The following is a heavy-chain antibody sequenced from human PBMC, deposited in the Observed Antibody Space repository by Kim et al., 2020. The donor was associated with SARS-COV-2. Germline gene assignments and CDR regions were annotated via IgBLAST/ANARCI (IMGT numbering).Heavy chain of an antibody. V-gene: IGHV4-59*09. D-gene: IGHD3-22*01. Sequence: HPSLKSRVTISVDTSKNQFSLKLSSVTAADTAVYYCARGRYYYDSSGFYWGQGTLVTVSS. J-gene: IGHJ4*02. CDR3: ARGRYYYDSSGFY.